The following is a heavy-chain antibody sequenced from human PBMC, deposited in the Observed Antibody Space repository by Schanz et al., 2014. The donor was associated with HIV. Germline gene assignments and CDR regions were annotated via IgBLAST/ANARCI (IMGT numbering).Heavy chain of an antibody. D-gene: IGHD2-2*01. Sequence: QVQLVESGGGVVQPGRSLRLSCVASGFTFRSYGMHWVRQAPGKGLEWVAVIWYDGSNKDYADSVKGRFIISRDNSKNTLYLQMNRMRTEDTAVYYCARDGAMAFSLGMDVWGQGTTVTVSS. CDR3: ARDGAMAFSLGMDV. CDR1: GFTFRSYG. V-gene: IGHV3-33*01. CDR2: IWYDGSNK. J-gene: IGHJ6*02.